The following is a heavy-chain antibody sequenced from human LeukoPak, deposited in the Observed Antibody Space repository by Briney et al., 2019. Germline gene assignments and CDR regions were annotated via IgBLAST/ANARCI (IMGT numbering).Heavy chain of an antibody. Sequence: PGASVKVSCKASGGTLSTYSINWVRQAPGQGLEWMGGIIPIFNTKNYAQRFQDRVILTADESTSTAYMELSSLRSEDTAVYYCARGNSRWSTPSSSYYYRMDVWGQGTTVAVSS. CDR1: GGTLSTYS. D-gene: IGHD4-23*01. V-gene: IGHV1-69*13. CDR2: IIPIFNTK. J-gene: IGHJ6*02. CDR3: ARGNSRWSTPSSSYYYRMDV.